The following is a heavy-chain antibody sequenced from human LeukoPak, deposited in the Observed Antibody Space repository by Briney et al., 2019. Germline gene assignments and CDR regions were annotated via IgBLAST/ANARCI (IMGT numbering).Heavy chain of an antibody. Sequence: ASVKVSCKASGGTFSSYAIRWVRQAPGQGLEWMGRIIPILGIANYAQKFQGRVTITADKSTSTAYMELSSLRSEDTAVYYCARETSGGYYLDYWGQGTLVTVSS. CDR1: GGTFSSYA. V-gene: IGHV1-69*04. D-gene: IGHD3-22*01. J-gene: IGHJ4*02. CDR3: ARETSGGYYLDY. CDR2: IIPILGIA.